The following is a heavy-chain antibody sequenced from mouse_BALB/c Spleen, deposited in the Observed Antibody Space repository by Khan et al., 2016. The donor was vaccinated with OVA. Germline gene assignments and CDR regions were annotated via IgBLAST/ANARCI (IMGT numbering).Heavy chain of an antibody. V-gene: IGHV2-4-1*01. J-gene: IGHJ3*01. CDR3: AIELCAY. CDR2: IWRGGST. CDR1: GFSLTSYG. D-gene: IGHD1-3*01. Sequence: QVQLKESGPGLVQPSQRLSITCTVSGFSLTSYGVHWVRQSPGKGLEWLGVIWRGGSTDYNAAFISRLSISQDNSQSQVFFKMNSLQADDTAIYDCAIELCAYWGQGTLVTVSA.